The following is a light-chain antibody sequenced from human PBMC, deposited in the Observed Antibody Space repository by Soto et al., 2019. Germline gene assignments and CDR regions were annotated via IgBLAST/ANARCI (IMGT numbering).Light chain of an antibody. V-gene: IGKV3-11*01. CDR3: QQRSNWPRGT. CDR2: AAS. CDR1: QSVSTY. Sequence: EIVLTQSPATLSLSPGERATLSCRASQSVSTYLAWYQQKPGQAPRLLIYAASNRATGIPARFSGSGSGTDFTLTIRSLEPEDFAVYYCQQRSNWPRGTFGQGTKLEIK. J-gene: IGKJ2*02.